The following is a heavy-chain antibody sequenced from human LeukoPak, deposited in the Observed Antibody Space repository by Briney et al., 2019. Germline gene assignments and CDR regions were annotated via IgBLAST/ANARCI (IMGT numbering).Heavy chain of an antibody. V-gene: IGHV1-2*02. CDR3: ARDSSGGYASH. J-gene: IGHJ4*02. CDR2: INPKSGDT. CDR1: GYIFSDYY. Sequence: ASVEVSCKTSGYIFSDYYVHWVRQAPGQGLEWMGWINPKSGDTHSAQRFQGRVTMTRDTSVTTAYMEVTRLTSDDTAVYYCARDSSGGYASHWGQGTLVTVSS. D-gene: IGHD1-26*01.